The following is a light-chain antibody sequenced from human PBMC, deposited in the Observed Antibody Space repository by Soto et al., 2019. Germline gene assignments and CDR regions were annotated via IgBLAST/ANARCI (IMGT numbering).Light chain of an antibody. CDR3: SSYAGSNNVI. J-gene: IGLJ2*01. Sequence: QSALTQPPSASGSPGQSVTISCTGTTNDVGGYNYVSWYQQHPGKAPKLMIYDVSKRPSGVPDRFSGYKSGNTASLTVSGLQAEDEADYYCSSYAGSNNVIFGGGTKLTVL. CDR2: DVS. CDR1: TNDVGGYNY. V-gene: IGLV2-8*01.